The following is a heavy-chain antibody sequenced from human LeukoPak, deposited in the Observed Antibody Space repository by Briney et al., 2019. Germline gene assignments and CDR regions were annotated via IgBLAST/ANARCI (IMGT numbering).Heavy chain of an antibody. CDR1: GFTFSSYA. J-gene: IGHJ4*02. CDR2: ISGSGGST. CDR3: AKDSYSGSQTWDY. D-gene: IGHD1-26*01. Sequence: GGSLRFSCAASGFTFSSYAMSWVRQAPGKGLEWVSAISGSGGSTYYADSVKGRFTISRDNSKNTLYLQMNSLRAEDTAVYYCAKDSYSGSQTWDYWGQGTLVTVSS. V-gene: IGHV3-23*01.